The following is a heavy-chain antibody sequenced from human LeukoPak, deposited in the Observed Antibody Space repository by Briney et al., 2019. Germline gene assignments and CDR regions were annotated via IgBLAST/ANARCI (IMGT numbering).Heavy chain of an antibody. Sequence: PSETLSLTCTVSGGSISSSSYYWGWIRQPPGKGLEWIGSIYYSGSTYYNPSLKSRVTISVDTSKNQFSLKLSSVTAADTAVYYCARHLSSSSWYNYYYYYYMDVWGKGTTVTISS. D-gene: IGHD6-13*01. CDR3: ARHLSSSSWYNYYYYYYMDV. CDR1: GGSISSSSYY. V-gene: IGHV4-39*01. J-gene: IGHJ6*03. CDR2: IYYSGST.